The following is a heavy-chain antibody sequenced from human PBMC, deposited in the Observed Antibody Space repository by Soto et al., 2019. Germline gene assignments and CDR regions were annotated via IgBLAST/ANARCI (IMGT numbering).Heavy chain of an antibody. V-gene: IGHV3-23*01. CDR2: ISGSGGST. CDR3: AQDKDSSGLPGY. CDR1: GFTFRSYA. Sequence: EVQLLESGGGLVQPGGSLRLSCAASGFTFRSYAMSWVRQAPGKGLEWVSAISGSGGSTYYADSVKGRFTISRDNSKNTLFLQINSLRAEDTAVYYCAQDKDSSGLPGYWGQGTLVTVSS. J-gene: IGHJ4*02. D-gene: IGHD3-22*01.